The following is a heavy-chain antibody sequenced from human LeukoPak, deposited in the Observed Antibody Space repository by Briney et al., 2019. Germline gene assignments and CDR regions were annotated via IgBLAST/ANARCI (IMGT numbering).Heavy chain of an antibody. V-gene: IGHV1-2*02. CDR2: INPNSGGT. CDR3: ARRSLSGSYHGGAFDI. D-gene: IGHD1-26*01. J-gene: IGHJ3*02. Sequence: ASVKVSCKASGYTFTGYYMHWVRQAPGQGLEWMGWINPNSGGTNYAQKFQGRVTMTRDTSISTAYMELSRLRSDDTAVYYCARRSLSGSYHGGAFDIWGQGTMVTVSS. CDR1: GYTFTGYY.